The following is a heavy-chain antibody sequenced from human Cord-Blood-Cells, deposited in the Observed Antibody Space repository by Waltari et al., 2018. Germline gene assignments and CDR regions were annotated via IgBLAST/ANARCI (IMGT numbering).Heavy chain of an antibody. CDR3: AREAIVVVPAGMDV. J-gene: IGHJ6*03. Sequence: QVQLVQSGAEVKKPGASVKVSCKASGYTFTGYYLHWVRQAPGPGLEWMGWINPNSGGTNYAQKFEGRVTMTRDTSISTAYMELSRLRSDDTAVYYCAREAIVVVPAGMDVWGKGTTVTVSS. CDR2: INPNSGGT. CDR1: GYTFTGYY. D-gene: IGHD2-2*01. V-gene: IGHV1-2*02.